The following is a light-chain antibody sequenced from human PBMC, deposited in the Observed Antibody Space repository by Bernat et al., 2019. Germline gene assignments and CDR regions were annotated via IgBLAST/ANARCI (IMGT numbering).Light chain of an antibody. J-gene: IGLJ3*02. CDR3: SSYTSSSTFV. CDR1: SSDVGSYNR. CDR2: EVS. Sequence: QSALTQPPSVSGSPGQSVTISCTGTSSDVGSYNRVSWYQQPPGTAPKLMIYEVSNRPSGVPDRFSGSKSGNTASLTISGLQAADEADYYCSSYTSSSTFVFGGGTQLTVL. V-gene: IGLV2-18*02.